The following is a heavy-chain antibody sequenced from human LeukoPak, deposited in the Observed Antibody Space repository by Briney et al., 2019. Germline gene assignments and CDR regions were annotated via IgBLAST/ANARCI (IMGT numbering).Heavy chain of an antibody. CDR1: GFTFDDYA. V-gene: IGHV3-9*01. D-gene: IGHD3-9*01. J-gene: IGHJ4*02. CDR3: AKDPGKHYVILTGYNYFDY. Sequence: GGSLRLSCAASGFTFDDYAMHWVRQAPGKGLEWVSGISWNSGSIGYADSVKGRFTISRDNAKNSLYLQMNSLRAEDTALYYCAKDPGKHYVILTGYNYFDYWGQGTLVTVSS. CDR2: ISWNSGSI.